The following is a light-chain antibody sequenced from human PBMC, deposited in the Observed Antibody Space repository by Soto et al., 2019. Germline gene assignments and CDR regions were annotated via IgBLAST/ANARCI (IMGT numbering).Light chain of an antibody. CDR2: DAS. CDR1: PDISNY. CDR3: QQYEDLPLT. Sequence: DIQMTQSPSSLSASVGDRVTITCQASPDISNYLNWYQQKPRKAPKLLIFDASNVETRVPSRFSGSGSWTDFTVTIHSLQTEDAATYYCQQYEDLPLTFGGGTKVGVK. J-gene: IGKJ4*01. V-gene: IGKV1-33*01.